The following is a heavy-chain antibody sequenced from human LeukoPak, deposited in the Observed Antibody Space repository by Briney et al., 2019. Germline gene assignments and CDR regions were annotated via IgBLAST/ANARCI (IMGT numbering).Heavy chain of an antibody. V-gene: IGHV4-61*01. CDR2: IYYSGST. J-gene: IGHJ5*02. Sequence: SETLSLTCTVSGGSVSSGSYYWSWIRQPPGKGLEWIGYIYYSGSTNYNPSLKSRVTISVDTSKNQFSLKLSSVTAADTAVYYCAREGGSSSWFNWFDPWGQGTLVTVSS. D-gene: IGHD6-13*01. CDR3: AREGGSSSWFNWFDP. CDR1: GGSVSSGSYY.